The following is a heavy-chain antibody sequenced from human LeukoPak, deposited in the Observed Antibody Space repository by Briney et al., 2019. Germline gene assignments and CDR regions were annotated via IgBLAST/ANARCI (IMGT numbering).Heavy chain of an antibody. D-gene: IGHD4-17*01. V-gene: IGHV3-21*01. CDR1: GFRFNTYW. Sequence: PGGSLRLSCAASGFRFNTYWMSWVRQAPGKGLEWVSSISSSSSYIYYADSVKGRFTISRDNAKNSLYLQMNSLRAEDTAVYYCARDDYGDYVENWFDPWGQGTLVTVSS. CDR2: ISSSSSYI. J-gene: IGHJ5*02. CDR3: ARDDYGDYVENWFDP.